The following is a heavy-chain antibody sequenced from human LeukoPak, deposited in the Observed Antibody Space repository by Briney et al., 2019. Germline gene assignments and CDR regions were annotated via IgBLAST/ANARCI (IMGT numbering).Heavy chain of an antibody. CDR2: IYYSGST. Sequence: KPSETLSLTCAVSGGSISNTNYYWGWIRQPPGKGLERIGSIYYSGSTYYNPSLKSRVTISVDTSKNQFSLKLSSVTAADTAVYYCASGNAKRNYYGSGRPYYYYGMDVWGQGTTVTVSS. D-gene: IGHD3-10*01. CDR1: GGSISNTNYY. J-gene: IGHJ6*02. V-gene: IGHV4-39*07. CDR3: ASGNAKRNYYGSGRPYYYYGMDV.